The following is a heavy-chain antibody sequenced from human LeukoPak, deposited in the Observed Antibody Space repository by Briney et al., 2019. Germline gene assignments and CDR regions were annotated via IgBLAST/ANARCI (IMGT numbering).Heavy chain of an antibody. Sequence: GGSLRLSCAASGFTFSSYSMNWVRQAPGKGLEWVSSISSSSSYIYYADSVKGRFTISRDNAKNSLYLQMNSLRAEDTAVYYCARDPRTDNLDWLFTQSHYYYGMDVWGQGTTVTVSS. CDR1: GFTFSSYS. D-gene: IGHD3-9*01. CDR2: ISSSSSYI. CDR3: ARDPRTDNLDWLFTQSHYYYGMDV. J-gene: IGHJ6*02. V-gene: IGHV3-21*01.